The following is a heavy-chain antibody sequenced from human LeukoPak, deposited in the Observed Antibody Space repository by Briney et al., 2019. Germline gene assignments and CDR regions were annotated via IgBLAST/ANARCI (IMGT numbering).Heavy chain of an antibody. CDR2: IRGSGGST. CDR1: GFTFSSYA. V-gene: IGHV3-23*01. CDR3: ARDTRRYYDFWSGYSYNWFDP. D-gene: IGHD3-3*01. J-gene: IGHJ5*02. Sequence: GGSLRLSCAASGFTFSSYAMSWVRQAPGKGLEWVSAIRGSGGSTYYPDSVRGRFTISRDNSKNTLYLQMNSLRAEDTAVYYCARDTRRYYDFWSGYSYNWFDPWGQGTLVTVSS.